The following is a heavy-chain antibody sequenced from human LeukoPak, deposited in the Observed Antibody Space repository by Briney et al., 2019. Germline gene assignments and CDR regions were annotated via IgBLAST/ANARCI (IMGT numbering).Heavy chain of an antibody. CDR3: AAPVGYSSSWPDAFDI. CDR2: ISSTGGTT. J-gene: IGHJ3*02. D-gene: IGHD6-13*01. Sequence: GGSLRLSCAASGITFSSYGMSWVRQAPGKGLEWVSSISSTGGTTYYADSVKGRFTISRDNSKNTLYLQMNSLRAEDTAVYYCAAPVGYSSSWPDAFDIWGQGTMVTVSS. CDR1: GITFSSYG. V-gene: IGHV3-23*01.